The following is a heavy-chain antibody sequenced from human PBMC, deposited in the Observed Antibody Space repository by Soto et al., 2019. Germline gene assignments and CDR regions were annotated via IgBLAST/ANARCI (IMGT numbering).Heavy chain of an antibody. V-gene: IGHV3-23*01. CDR2: ISGSGGST. CDR1: GFPFSSYA. D-gene: IGHD1-1*01. J-gene: IGHJ4*02. Sequence: GGSMRLSCAASGFPFSSYAMSWVRQAPGKGLEWVSAISGSGGSTYYADSVKGRFTISRDNSKNTLYLQMNSLRAEDTAVYYCAKVQGQLAFLDYWGQGTLVTVSS. CDR3: AKVQGQLAFLDY.